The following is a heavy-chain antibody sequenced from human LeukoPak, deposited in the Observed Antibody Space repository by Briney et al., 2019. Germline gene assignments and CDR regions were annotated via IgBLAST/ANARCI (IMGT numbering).Heavy chain of an antibody. Sequence: GASVKVSCKASGYTFTSNDINWVRQATGQGLEWMGWMNPHSGSTGYAQKFQGRVTMTWDTSISTAYMELSSLTSDDTAVYYCARIPQRVPHNWFDPWGQGTPVTVSS. CDR3: ARIPQRVPHNWFDP. D-gene: IGHD1-1*01. CDR1: GYTFTSND. V-gene: IGHV1-8*01. J-gene: IGHJ5*02. CDR2: MNPHSGST.